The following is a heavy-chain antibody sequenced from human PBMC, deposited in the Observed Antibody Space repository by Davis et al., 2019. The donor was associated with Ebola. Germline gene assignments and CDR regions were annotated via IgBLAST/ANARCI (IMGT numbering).Heavy chain of an antibody. CDR3: ARESVGYYGSVGFDP. D-gene: IGHD3-10*01. CDR2: ISSSSSYI. J-gene: IGHJ5*02. Sequence: PGGSLRLSCAASGFTFSSYSMNWVRQAPGKGLEWVSSISSSSSYIYYADSVKGRFTISRDNAKNSLYLQMNSLRAEDTAVYYCARESVGYYGSVGFDPWGQGTLVTVSS. CDR1: GFTFSSYS. V-gene: IGHV3-21*01.